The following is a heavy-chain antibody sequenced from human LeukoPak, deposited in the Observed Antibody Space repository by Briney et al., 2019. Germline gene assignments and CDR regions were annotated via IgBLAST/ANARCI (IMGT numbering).Heavy chain of an antibody. V-gene: IGHV1-69*13. J-gene: IGHJ4*02. CDR2: VIPIFHTS. D-gene: IGHD3-10*01. CDR3: AKMSGSYFVRIDY. Sequence: ASVKVSCKASGGDFSNYAFSWVRQAPGQGLEWMGGVIPIFHTSYYSQKFQGRVTITADESTSTVYMDLSSLRSEDTALYYCAKMSGSYFVRIDYWGQGSLVAVS. CDR1: GGDFSNYA.